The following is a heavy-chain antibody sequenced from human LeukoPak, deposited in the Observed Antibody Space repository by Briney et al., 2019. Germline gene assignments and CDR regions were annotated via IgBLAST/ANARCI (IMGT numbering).Heavy chain of an antibody. Sequence: ASVKVSCKASGYTFTSYGISWVRQAPGQGLEWMGWISAYNGNTNYAQKLQGRVTMTTDTSTSRAYMELRSLRSDDTAVYYCARVISRQWLLYYFDYWGQGTLVTVSS. CDR2: ISAYNGNT. CDR1: GYTFTSYG. D-gene: IGHD6-19*01. V-gene: IGHV1-18*01. CDR3: ARVISRQWLLYYFDY. J-gene: IGHJ4*02.